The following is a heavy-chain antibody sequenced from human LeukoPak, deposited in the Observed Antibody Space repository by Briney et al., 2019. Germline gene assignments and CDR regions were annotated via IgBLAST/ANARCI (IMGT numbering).Heavy chain of an antibody. Sequence: GASVKVSCKASGYTFTGYYMHWVRQAPGQGLEWMGWINPNSGGTNYAQKFQGRVTMTRDTSISTAYMELSRLRSDDTAVYYCARDGAGGSGSSFDYWGQGTLVTVSS. CDR1: GYTFTGYY. D-gene: IGHD1-26*01. CDR3: ARDGAGGSGSSFDY. J-gene: IGHJ4*02. CDR2: INPNSGGT. V-gene: IGHV1-2*02.